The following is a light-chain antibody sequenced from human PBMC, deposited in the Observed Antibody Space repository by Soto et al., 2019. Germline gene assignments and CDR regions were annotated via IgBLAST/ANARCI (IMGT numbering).Light chain of an antibody. Sequence: IQITQSPSSLSASVGDRVTITCRSSQSIRDHLGWYQQKPGKAPKLLIYDASSLQGGVPSRSRGSGSDSDFTLTISSLQPEDFATYYCLQDYSYPWTFGQGTKVDIK. CDR2: DAS. CDR3: LQDYSYPWT. J-gene: IGKJ1*01. V-gene: IGKV1-6*01. CDR1: QSIRDH.